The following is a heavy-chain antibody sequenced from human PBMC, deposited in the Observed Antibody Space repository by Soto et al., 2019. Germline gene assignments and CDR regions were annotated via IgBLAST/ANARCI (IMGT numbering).Heavy chain of an antibody. CDR3: AIQRAGAYGMDV. CDR2: ISTNNGNT. J-gene: IGHJ6*02. V-gene: IGHV1-18*01. D-gene: IGHD3-10*01. Sequence: QVQLVQSGGEVKKPGASVKVSCKASGYTFSDYGISWVRQAPGQRPEYMGWISTNNGNTKYAQSIQGRVTMTTDTSTSTGYMELRSLRPDDTAVYYCAIQRAGAYGMDVWGQGTTVTVSS. CDR1: GYTFSDYG.